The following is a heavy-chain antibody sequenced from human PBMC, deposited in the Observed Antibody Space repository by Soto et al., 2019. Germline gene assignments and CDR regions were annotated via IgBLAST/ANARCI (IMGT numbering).Heavy chain of an antibody. CDR2: IWHDGGAK. CDR3: ARDPGRDSPIDY. CDR1: GFTLNDYG. Sequence: QVQLVESGGGVVQPGRSLRLSCTASGFTLNDYGMHWVRQAPGKGLEWVAVIWHDGGAKYYAESVTGRITISRDNSKNTVHLQIDSLGAEDTALYYCARDPGRDSPIDYWGQGTLVTVSS. V-gene: IGHV3-33*01. J-gene: IGHJ4*02. D-gene: IGHD3-22*01.